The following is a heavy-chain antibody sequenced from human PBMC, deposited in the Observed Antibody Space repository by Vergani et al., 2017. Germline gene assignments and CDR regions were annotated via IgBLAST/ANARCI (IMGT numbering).Heavy chain of an antibody. CDR1: GYSFTSYW. J-gene: IGHJ3*02. D-gene: IGHD3-22*01. Sequence: EVQLVPSGAEVKKPGESLTISCKGSGYSFTSYWIGWVRQMPGKGLEWMGIIYPGDSDTRYSPSFQGPFTISADKSISTASLQWSSLTDSDTAMYYCARAYYYDSSGYPDAFYIWGQGRMVTVS. CDR2: IYPGDSDT. CDR3: ARAYYYDSSGYPDAFYI. V-gene: IGHV5-51*03.